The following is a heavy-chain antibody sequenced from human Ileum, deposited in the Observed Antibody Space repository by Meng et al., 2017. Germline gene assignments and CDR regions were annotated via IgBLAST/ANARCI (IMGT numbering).Heavy chain of an antibody. CDR2: LSGNSNT. CDR1: GFTFSSYG. V-gene: IGHV3-23*03. Sequence: EVQLLESGGGFVQPGGCLRLSCTASGFTFSSYGMSWVRQAPGKGLEWVSGLSGNSNTYYAESVMGRFAISRDNSKNTLYLQMNSLKAEDTAVYYCARGIGTHGRYYSDYWGQGTLVTISS. D-gene: IGHD3-9*01. J-gene: IGHJ4*02. CDR3: ARGIGTHGRYYSDY.